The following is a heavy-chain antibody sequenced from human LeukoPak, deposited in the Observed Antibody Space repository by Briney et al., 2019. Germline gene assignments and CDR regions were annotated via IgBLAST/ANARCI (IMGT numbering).Heavy chain of an antibody. V-gene: IGHV3-30*03. J-gene: IGHJ3*02. CDR1: GFTFSSYG. CDR2: ISYDGSNK. D-gene: IGHD4-23*01. Sequence: PVRSLRLSCAASGFTFSSYGIHWVRQAPGKGLEWVAVISYDGSNKYYADSVKGRFTISRDNSKNTLYLQVNSLTAEDTAVYYCARGNSDAFDIWGHGTMVTVSS. CDR3: ARGNSDAFDI.